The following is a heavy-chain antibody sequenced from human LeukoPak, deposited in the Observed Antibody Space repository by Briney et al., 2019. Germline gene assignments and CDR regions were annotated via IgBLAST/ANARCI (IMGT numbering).Heavy chain of an antibody. CDR3: TTPYGSGKRNRNP. V-gene: IGHV3-73*01. CDR2: IRSKANSYAT. J-gene: IGHJ5*02. Sequence: QTGGSLRLSCAASGFTFSGSAMHWVRQASGKGLEWVGRIRSKANSYATAYAASVKGRFTISRDDSKNTAYLQMNSLKTEDTAVYYCTTPYGSGKRNRNPWGQGTLVTVSS. D-gene: IGHD3-10*01. CDR1: GFTFSGSA.